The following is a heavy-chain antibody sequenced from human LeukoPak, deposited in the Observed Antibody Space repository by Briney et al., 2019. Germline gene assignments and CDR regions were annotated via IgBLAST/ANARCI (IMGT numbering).Heavy chain of an antibody. V-gene: IGHV3-7*03. Sequence: PGGSLRLSCVASGFTFSSYWMSWVRQAPGKGLEWVANIKEDGSEKYYVDSVKGRFTISRDNAKDSLYLQMNSLRAEDTAVYYCARDQKVVPAAIGFDPWGQGTLVTVSS. J-gene: IGHJ5*02. CDR2: IKEDGSEK. D-gene: IGHD2-2*01. CDR3: ARDQKVVPAAIGFDP. CDR1: GFTFSSYW.